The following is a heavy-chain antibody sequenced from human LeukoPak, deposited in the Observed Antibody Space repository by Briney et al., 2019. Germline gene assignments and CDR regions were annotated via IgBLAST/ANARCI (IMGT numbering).Heavy chain of an antibody. CDR2: ISGSGGST. V-gene: IGHV3-23*01. D-gene: IGHD6-13*01. Sequence: PGGSLRLSCAASGFTFSSYAMSWVRQAPGKGLEWVSAISGSGGSTYYADSVKGRFTISRDNSKNTLYLQMNSLRAEDTAVYYCAKSPPSSSWYGAEHYYYYGMDVWGQGTTVTVSS. CDR3: AKSPPSSSWYGAEHYYYYGMDV. J-gene: IGHJ6*02. CDR1: GFTFSSYA.